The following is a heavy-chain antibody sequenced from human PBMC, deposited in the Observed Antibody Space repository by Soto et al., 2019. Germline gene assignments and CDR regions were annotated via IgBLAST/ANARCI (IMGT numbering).Heavy chain of an antibody. CDR1: GGSVSSGSYY. V-gene: IGHV4-61*01. J-gene: IGHJ4*02. Sequence: SETLSLTCTVSGGSVSSGSYYWSWIRQPPGKGLEWIGNIFHSGTTNYNASLKSRVSISVDTPTNQFSLKLRSVTAANTAVYYCASQSATGEDYWGQGTLVTVSS. D-gene: IGHD2-15*01. CDR2: IFHSGTT. CDR3: ASQSATGEDY.